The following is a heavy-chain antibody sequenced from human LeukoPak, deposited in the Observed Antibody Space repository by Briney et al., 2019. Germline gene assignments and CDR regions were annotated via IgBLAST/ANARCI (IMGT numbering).Heavy chain of an antibody. CDR2: IIPIFGTA. D-gene: IGHD6-6*01. J-gene: IGHJ4*02. CDR3: ARVSSSSSRSYAY. CDR1: GGTFSSYA. V-gene: IGHV1-69*05. Sequence: SVKVSCKASGGTFSSYAISWVRQAPGQGLEWMGGIIPIFGTANNAQKFQGRVTITTDESTSTAYMELSSLRSEDTAVYYCARVSSSSSRSYAYWGQGTLVTVSS.